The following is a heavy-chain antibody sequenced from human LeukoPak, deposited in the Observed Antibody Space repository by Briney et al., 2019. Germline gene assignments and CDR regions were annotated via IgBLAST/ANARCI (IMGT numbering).Heavy chain of an antibody. CDR1: GFIISTYY. CDR3: ARERYCTTATCYVGVPFDY. Sequence: GGSLRLSCAASGFIISTYYMTWVRQAPGKGLEWVAGIKQDGSENYYVDSVKGRFTVSRDNSKNSLYLQMNSLRAEDTAVYFCARERYCTTATCYVGVPFDYWAQGTLVTVSS. V-gene: IGHV3-7*01. D-gene: IGHD2-2*01. J-gene: IGHJ4*02. CDR2: IKQDGSEN.